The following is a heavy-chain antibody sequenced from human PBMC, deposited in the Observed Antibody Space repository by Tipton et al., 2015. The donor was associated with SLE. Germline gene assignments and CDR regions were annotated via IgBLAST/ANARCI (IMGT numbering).Heavy chain of an antibody. Sequence: SLRLSCAASGFTFSSYSMNWVRQAPGKGLEWVSYISSSGSTIYYADSVKGRFTISRDNSKNTLYLQMNSLRAEDTAVYYCARNYYDTPFDPWGQGTLVTVSS. CDR2: ISSSGSTI. D-gene: IGHD3-22*01. CDR3: ARNYYDTPFDP. J-gene: IGHJ5*02. CDR1: GFTFSSYS. V-gene: IGHV3-48*01.